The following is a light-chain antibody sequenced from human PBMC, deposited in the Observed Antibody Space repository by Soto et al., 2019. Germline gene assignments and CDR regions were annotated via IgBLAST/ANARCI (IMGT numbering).Light chain of an antibody. V-gene: IGKV3-20*01. Sequence: EIVLTQSPGTLSLSPGERATLSCRASQSVSSSYLAWYQQKPGQAPRLLIYGASSRATGIPDRFSGSGSGKDFTLTISRLEPEDFAGYYCQQYCSSPLTFGPGTKVDIK. J-gene: IGKJ3*01. CDR1: QSVSSSY. CDR3: QQYCSSPLT. CDR2: GAS.